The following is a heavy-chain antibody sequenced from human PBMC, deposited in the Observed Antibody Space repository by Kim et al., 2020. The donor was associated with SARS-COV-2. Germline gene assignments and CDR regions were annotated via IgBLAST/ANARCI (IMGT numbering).Heavy chain of an antibody. Sequence: YTNYADSVKGRFTISRDNAKNSLYLHMNSLRAEDTAVYYCARLIAGFIGYWGQGTLVTVSS. V-gene: IGHV3-11*06. J-gene: IGHJ4*02. CDR3: ARLIAGFIGY. D-gene: IGHD2-21*01. CDR2: YT.